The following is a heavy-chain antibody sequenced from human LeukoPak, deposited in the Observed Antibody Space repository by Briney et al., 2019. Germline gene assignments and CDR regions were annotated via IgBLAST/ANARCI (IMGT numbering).Heavy chain of an antibody. D-gene: IGHD5-24*01. CDR2: IWYDGSNK. CDR1: GFTFSSYG. Sequence: GGSLRLSCAASGFTFSSYGMHWVRQAPGKGLEWVAVIWYDGSNKYYADFVKGRFTISRDNSKNTLYLQMNSLRAEDTAVYYCASPGGGDGYNFDYWGQGTLVTVSS. J-gene: IGHJ4*02. V-gene: IGHV3-33*01. CDR3: ASPGGGDGYNFDY.